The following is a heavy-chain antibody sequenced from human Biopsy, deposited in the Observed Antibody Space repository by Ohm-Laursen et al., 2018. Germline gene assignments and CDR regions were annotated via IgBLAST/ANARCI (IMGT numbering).Heavy chain of an antibody. D-gene: IGHD3-3*01. CDR1: GGSIRSDY. J-gene: IGHJ3*01. CDR3: ARLYRLDDYWNDDPPDAFDV. V-gene: IGHV4-59*01. CDR2: ISGRGAT. Sequence: SQTLSLTWTVSGGSIRSDYWSWIRQSPRKGLEWIGHISGRGATNYNPSLRGRVTISVDTSKNQFSLKLSSVTAADTAVFFCARLYRLDDYWNDDPPDAFDVWGQGTMVTVSS.